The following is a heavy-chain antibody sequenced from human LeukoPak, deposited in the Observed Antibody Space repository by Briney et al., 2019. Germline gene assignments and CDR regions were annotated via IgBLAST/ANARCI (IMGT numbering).Heavy chain of an antibody. CDR2: IIPIFGTT. D-gene: IGHD5-18*01. Sequence: SVKVSCKASGGTFSSCAISWVRQAPGQGLEWMGRIIPIFGTTNYAQKFQGRVTITTDESTSTVYMELSSPRSEDTAVYYCVRGGHNYGYSYFDYWGQGTLVTVSS. J-gene: IGHJ4*02. CDR1: GGTFSSCA. V-gene: IGHV1-69*05. CDR3: VRGGHNYGYSYFDY.